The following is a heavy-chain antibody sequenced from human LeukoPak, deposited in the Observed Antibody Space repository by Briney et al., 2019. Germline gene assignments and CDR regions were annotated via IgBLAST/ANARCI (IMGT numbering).Heavy chain of an antibody. Sequence: GGSLRLSCAASGFTFNSYGIHWVRQAPGKGLEWVAVISYDGSNKYYADSVKGRFTISRDNSKNTLYLQMNSLRAEDTALYYCARDASYGDRSFDYWGQGTLVTVSS. V-gene: IGHV3-30*03. D-gene: IGHD4-17*01. CDR2: ISYDGSNK. J-gene: IGHJ4*02. CDR3: ARDASYGDRSFDY. CDR1: GFTFNSYG.